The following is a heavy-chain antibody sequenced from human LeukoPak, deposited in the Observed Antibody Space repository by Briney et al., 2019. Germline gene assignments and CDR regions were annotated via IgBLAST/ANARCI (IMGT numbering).Heavy chain of an antibody. J-gene: IGHJ5*02. D-gene: IGHD2-2*01. CDR3: GRLVTPRYCSTTSCYWKGWFDP. CDR2: INPSGGST. Sequence: ASVKVSCKASGYTFTSYYMHWVRQAPGQGLEWMGIINPSGGSTTYAQKFQGRVTITADESTSTAYMELTSLRSEDTAVYYCGRLVTPRYCSTTSCYWKGWFDPWGQGTLVTVSS. CDR1: GYTFTSYY. V-gene: IGHV1-46*01.